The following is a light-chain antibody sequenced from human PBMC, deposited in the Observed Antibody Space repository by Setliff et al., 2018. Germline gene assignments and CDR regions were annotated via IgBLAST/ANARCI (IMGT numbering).Light chain of an antibody. V-gene: IGLV9-49*01. CDR2: VGTGGIVG. CDR3: GADHGSGSNFVSV. CDR1: SGYSNYD. Sequence: QPVLAQPPSASASLGASVTLTCTLSSGYSNYDVDWYQQRPGKGPRFVMRVGTGGIVGSKGDGVPDRFSVLGSGLNRYLTIKNIQEEGESDYHCGADHGSGSNFVSVFGGGTKVTV. J-gene: IGLJ2*01.